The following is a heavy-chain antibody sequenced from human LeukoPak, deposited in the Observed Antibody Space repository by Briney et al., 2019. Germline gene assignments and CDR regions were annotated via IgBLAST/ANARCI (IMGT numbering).Heavy chain of an antibody. CDR3: ARENSGWSNEDY. CDR2: ISAYNGNT. J-gene: IGHJ4*02. D-gene: IGHD6-19*01. V-gene: IGHV1-18*01. CDR1: GYTFTSYG. Sequence: APVKVSCKASGYTFTSYGISWVRQAPGQGLEWMGWISAYNGNTNYAQKLQGRVTMTTDTSTSTAYMELRSLRSDDTAVYYCARENSGWSNEDYWGQGTLVTVSS.